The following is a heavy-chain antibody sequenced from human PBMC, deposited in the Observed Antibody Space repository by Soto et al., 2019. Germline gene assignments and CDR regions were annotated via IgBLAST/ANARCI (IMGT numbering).Heavy chain of an antibody. CDR1: GFIFSTYS. CDR3: VKEPDV. J-gene: IGHJ6*02. V-gene: IGHV3-23*01. Sequence: EVQLLESGGGLVQPRGSLRVSCEASGFIFSTYSMTWVRQAPGKGLEWVAAVSPTGDSTYYADSLKGRLTISRDNSKNTVFLQMNSLSADDTALYYCVKEPDVWGQGISVTVSS. CDR2: VSPTGDST.